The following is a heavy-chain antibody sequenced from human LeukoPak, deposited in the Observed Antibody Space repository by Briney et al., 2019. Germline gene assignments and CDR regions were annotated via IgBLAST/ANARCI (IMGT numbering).Heavy chain of an antibody. CDR2: ISSSGSTM. V-gene: IGHV3-48*03. CDR3: AELGITMIGGV. J-gene: IGHJ6*04. CDR1: GFTFRSYE. D-gene: IGHD3-10*02. Sequence: PGGSLRLSCAASGFTFRSYEMNWVRQAPGKGLEWVSYISSSGSTMYYAASVKGRFTISRDNAKNSLYLQMNSLRAEGTAVYYCAELGITMIGGVWGKGTTVTISS.